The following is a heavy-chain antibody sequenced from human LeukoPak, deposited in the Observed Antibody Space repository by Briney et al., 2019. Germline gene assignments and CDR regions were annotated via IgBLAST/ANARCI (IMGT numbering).Heavy chain of an antibody. J-gene: IGHJ5*02. CDR2: IFSNDEK. CDR1: GFPLSNARMG. CDR3: ARGTADYYDSSGYYKLNWFGP. Sequence: ESGPVLVKPTETLTLTCTVSGFPLSNARMGVSWIRQPPGKALEWLAHIFSNDEKSYSTSLKSRLTISKDTSKSQVVLTMTNMDPVDTATYYCARGTADYYDSSGYYKLNWFGPWGQGTLVTVSS. V-gene: IGHV2-26*01. D-gene: IGHD3-22*01.